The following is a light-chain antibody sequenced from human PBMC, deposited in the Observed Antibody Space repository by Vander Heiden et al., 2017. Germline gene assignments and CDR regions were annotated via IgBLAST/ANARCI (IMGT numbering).Light chain of an antibody. Sequence: SSELTQDPAVSVALGQTVRITCQGDSLTKYYARWYQQKPGQAPILVYYGKNHRPSGIPDRFSGSSSGDTASLTITGAQAEDEAVFYCNSRDNSGNHLSVFGTGTKVTVL. V-gene: IGLV3-19*01. CDR3: NSRDNSGNHLSV. CDR2: GKN. J-gene: IGLJ1*01. CDR1: SLTKYY.